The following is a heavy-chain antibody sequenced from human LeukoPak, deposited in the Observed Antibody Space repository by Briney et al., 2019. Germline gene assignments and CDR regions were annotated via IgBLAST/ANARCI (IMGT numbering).Heavy chain of an antibody. CDR2: IYSGGST. J-gene: IGHJ4*02. CDR3: ARAVNGGSSFDY. V-gene: IGHV3-66*02. CDR1: GFTVSSNY. Sequence: PGGSLRLSCAASGFTVSSNYMSWVRQAPGKGLEWVSVIYSGGSTYYADSVKGRFTISRDNSKNTLYLQMNSLRPEDTAVYYCARAVNGGSSFDYWGQGTLVTVSS. D-gene: IGHD2-8*01.